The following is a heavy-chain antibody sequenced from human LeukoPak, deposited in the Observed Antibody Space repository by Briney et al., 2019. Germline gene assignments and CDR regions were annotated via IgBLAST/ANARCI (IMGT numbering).Heavy chain of an antibody. CDR1: GGSFSGYY. CDR2: INHSGST. Sequence: PSETLSLTCAVYGGSFSGYYWSWIRQPPGKGLEWIREINHSGSTNYNPSLKSRVTISVDTSKNQFSLKLSSVTAADTAVYYCARVRGHYYYGMDVWGKGTTVTVSS. V-gene: IGHV4-34*01. J-gene: IGHJ6*04. CDR3: ARVRGHYYYGMDV. D-gene: IGHD4-17*01.